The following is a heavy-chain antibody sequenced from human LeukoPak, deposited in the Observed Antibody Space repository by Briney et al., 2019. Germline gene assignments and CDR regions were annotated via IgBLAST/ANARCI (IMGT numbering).Heavy chain of an antibody. CDR1: GGSFSGYY. J-gene: IGHJ4*02. Sequence: SETLSLTCAVYGGSFSGYYWSWIRQPPGKGLEWIGEINHSGSTNYNPSLKSRVTISVDTSKNQFSLKLSSVTAADTAVYYCARVEHDYGGNSKFDYWGQGTLVTVSS. CDR3: ARVEHDYGGNSKFDY. V-gene: IGHV4-34*01. CDR2: INHSGST. D-gene: IGHD4-23*01.